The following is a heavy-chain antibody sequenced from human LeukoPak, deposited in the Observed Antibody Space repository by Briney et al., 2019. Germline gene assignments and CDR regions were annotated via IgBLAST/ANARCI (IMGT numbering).Heavy chain of an antibody. D-gene: IGHD5-18*01. Sequence: GGSLRLSCAASGFTFSSYSMNWVRQAPGKGLEWVSSISSTSSVIFYADSVKGRFTISRDNARNSLYLQMNSLRAEDTAVYYCARGGAGATVMVLFDYWGQGTLVTVSS. CDR2: ISSTSSVI. J-gene: IGHJ4*02. V-gene: IGHV3-21*01. CDR1: GFTFSSYS. CDR3: ARGGAGATVMVLFDY.